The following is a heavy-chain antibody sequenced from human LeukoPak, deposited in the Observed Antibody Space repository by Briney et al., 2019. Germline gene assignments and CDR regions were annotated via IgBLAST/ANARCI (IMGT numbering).Heavy chain of an antibody. D-gene: IGHD3-9*01. J-gene: IGHJ3*02. CDR3: ARGSRLTGAFDI. V-gene: IGHV4-59*12. CDR2: IYYSGST. CDR1: GGSISSYY. Sequence: SETLSLTCTVSGGSISSYYWSWIRQPPGKGLEWIGYIYYSGSTNYNPSLKSRVTISVDTSKNLFSLKLSSVTAADTAVYYCARGSRLTGAFDIWGQGTMVTVSS.